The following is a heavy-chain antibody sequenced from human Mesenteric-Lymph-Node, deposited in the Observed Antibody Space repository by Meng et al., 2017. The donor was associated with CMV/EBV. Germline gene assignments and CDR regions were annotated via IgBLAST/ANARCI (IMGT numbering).Heavy chain of an antibody. CDR1: GYY. CDR3: ARDFVDIVVVPTPFYYGMDV. Sequence: GYYMHWVRQAPGQGLEWMGWINPKSGGTNYAQKFQGRVTMTRDTSITTAYMELSRLRSDDTAVYYCARDFVDIVVVPTPFYYGMDVWGQGTTVTVSS. D-gene: IGHD2-2*03. J-gene: IGHJ6*02. CDR2: INPKSGGT. V-gene: IGHV1-2*02.